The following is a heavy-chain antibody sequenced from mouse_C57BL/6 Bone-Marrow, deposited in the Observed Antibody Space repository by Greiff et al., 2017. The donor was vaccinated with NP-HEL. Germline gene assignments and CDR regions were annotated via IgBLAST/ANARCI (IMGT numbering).Heavy chain of an antibody. CDR2: IYPGSGST. CDR1: GYTFTSYW. CDR3: ARGVNYSNYDAMDY. D-gene: IGHD2-5*01. V-gene: IGHV1-55*01. J-gene: IGHJ4*01. Sequence: QVQLQQPGAELVKPGASVKMSCKASGYTFTSYWITWVKQRPGQGLEWIGDIYPGSGSTNYNEKFKSKATLTVDTSSSTAYMQLSSLTSEDSAVYYCARGVNYSNYDAMDYWGQGTSVTVSS.